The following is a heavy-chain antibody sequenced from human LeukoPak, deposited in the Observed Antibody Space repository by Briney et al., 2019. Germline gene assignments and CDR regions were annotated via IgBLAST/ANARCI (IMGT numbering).Heavy chain of an antibody. CDR3: VKRRNNVYEASPWDPDY. V-gene: IGHV5-51*01. CDR1: GNSFTNNW. CDR2: ISPENSET. Sequence: LGESLKISCKGSGNSFTNNWIAWVRQMPGKGLEWMGIISPENSETHYSPAFQGQVTISVDRSITTAYLQWNSLKASDTAMYYCVKRRNNVYEASPWDPDYWGQGTLVTVSS. D-gene: IGHD3-16*01. J-gene: IGHJ4*02.